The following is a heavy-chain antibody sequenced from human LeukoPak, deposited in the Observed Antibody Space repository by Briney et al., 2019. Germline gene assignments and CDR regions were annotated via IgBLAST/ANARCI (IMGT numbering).Heavy chain of an antibody. CDR3: ARSAWLVNAFDI. Sequence: ASVKVSCKASGYTFTSYDINWVRQATGQGLEWMGWMNPNSGITGYAQKFQGRVTITRNTSISTAYMELSSLRSEDTAVYYCARSAWLVNAFDIWGQGTMVTVSS. J-gene: IGHJ3*02. D-gene: IGHD3-9*01. V-gene: IGHV1-8*03. CDR1: GYTFTSYD. CDR2: MNPNSGIT.